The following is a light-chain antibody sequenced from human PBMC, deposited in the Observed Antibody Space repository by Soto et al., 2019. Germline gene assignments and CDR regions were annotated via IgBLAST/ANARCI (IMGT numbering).Light chain of an antibody. CDR1: SSDVGGYNY. J-gene: IGLJ1*01. Sequence: QSALTQPPSASGSPGQSVTIYCTGTSSDVGGYNYVSWYQQHPGKAPKLMIYEVSKRPSGVPDRFSGSKSGNTAYLTVSGLQAEDEADYYFSSYAGSNNWNFGTGTKLTVL. CDR2: EVS. V-gene: IGLV2-8*01. CDR3: SSYAGSNNWN.